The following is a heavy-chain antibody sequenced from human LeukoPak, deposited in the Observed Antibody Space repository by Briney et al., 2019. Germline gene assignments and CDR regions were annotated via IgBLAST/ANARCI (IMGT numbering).Heavy chain of an antibody. CDR2: IIPIFGTA. J-gene: IGHJ3*02. D-gene: IGHD2-2*01. CDR3: ARDSVVVPAADDAFDI. CDR1: GGTFSSYA. V-gene: IGHV1-69*01. Sequence: GSSVKVSCKASGGTFSSYAISWARQAPGQGLEWMGGIIPIFGTANYAQKFQGRVTITADESTSTAYMELSSLRSEDTAVYYRARDSVVVPAADDAFDIWGQGTMVTVSS.